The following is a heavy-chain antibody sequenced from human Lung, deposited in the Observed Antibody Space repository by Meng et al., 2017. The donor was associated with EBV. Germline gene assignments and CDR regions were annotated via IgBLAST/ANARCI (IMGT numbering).Heavy chain of an antibody. CDR3: ARRHYYDSSGYLVGYFDL. J-gene: IGHJ2*01. Sequence: GAEVKKPGASLKISCKGSGYSFSNYWSGWARQMPGKGLEWMGIIYPGDSDTRYSPFFQGQVTISAAKSISTAYLQWSSLKASDTAMYYCARRHYYDSSGYLVGYFDLWGRGTLVTVSS. D-gene: IGHD3-22*01. CDR1: GYSFSNYW. CDR2: IYPGDSDT. V-gene: IGHV5-51*01.